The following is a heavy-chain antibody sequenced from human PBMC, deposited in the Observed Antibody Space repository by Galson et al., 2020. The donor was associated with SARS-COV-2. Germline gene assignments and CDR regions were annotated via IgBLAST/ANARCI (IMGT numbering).Heavy chain of an antibody. D-gene: IGHD5-12*01. J-gene: IGHJ6*02. V-gene: IGHV6-1*01. CDR3: ARGRGYDFWGSYYYYYGMDV. CDR1: GDSVSSNSAA. CDR2: TYYRSKWYN. Sequence: SQTLSLTCAISGDSVSSNSAAWNWIRQSPSRGLEWLGRTYYRSKWYNDYAVSVKSRITINPDTSKNQFSLQLNSVTPEDTAVYYCARGRGYDFWGSYYYYYGMDVWGQGTTVTVSS.